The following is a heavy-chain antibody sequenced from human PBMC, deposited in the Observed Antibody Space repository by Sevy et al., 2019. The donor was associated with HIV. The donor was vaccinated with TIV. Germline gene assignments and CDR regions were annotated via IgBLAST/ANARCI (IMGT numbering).Heavy chain of an antibody. CDR1: GFTFSTYG. CDR2: ISGHEDNT. Sequence: GGSLRLSCAASGFTFSTYGMGWVRQAPGKGLEWVSGISGHEDNTYYADSVKGRFTISRDKSKNTLYLQMNSLRAEDTAIYYCAKDAFWGSHRRWIFHYWGQGTLVTVSS. V-gene: IGHV3-23*01. J-gene: IGHJ4*02. D-gene: IGHD3-16*01. CDR3: AKDAFWGSHRRWIFHY.